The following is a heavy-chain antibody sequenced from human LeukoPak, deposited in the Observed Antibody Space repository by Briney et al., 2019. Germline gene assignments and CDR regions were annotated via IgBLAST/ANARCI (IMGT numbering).Heavy chain of an antibody. D-gene: IGHD3-3*01. V-gene: IGHV4-61*02. Sequence: SQTLSLTCTVSGGSISSGSYCWSWIRQPAGKGLEWIGRIYTSGSTNYNPSLKSRVTISVDTSKNQFSLKLSSVTAADTAVYYCARGSYDFWSGYHRAYWFDPWGQGTLVTVFS. J-gene: IGHJ5*02. CDR2: IYTSGST. CDR1: GGSISSGSYC. CDR3: ARGSYDFWSGYHRAYWFDP.